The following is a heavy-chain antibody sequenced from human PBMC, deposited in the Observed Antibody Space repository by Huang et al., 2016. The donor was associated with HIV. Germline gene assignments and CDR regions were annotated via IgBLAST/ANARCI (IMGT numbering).Heavy chain of an antibody. V-gene: IGHV3-30-3*01. CDR2: RSIDGSNK. CDR1: GFAFSSCA. CDR3: ARTGSYYYGSGSYHFGDY. Sequence: QVQLVESGGGVVQPGRSLRLSCAASGFAFSSCAMHWVRQAPGKGLEWLEGRSIDGSNKNYAHSVKGRFTISRDNSKGTVYLQMNSLRPEDTAVYSCARTGSYYYGSGSYHFGDYWGQGTLVTVSS. D-gene: IGHD3-10*01. J-gene: IGHJ4*02.